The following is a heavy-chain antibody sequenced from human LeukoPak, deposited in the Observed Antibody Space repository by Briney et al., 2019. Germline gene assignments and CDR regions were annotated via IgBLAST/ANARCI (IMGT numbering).Heavy chain of an antibody. Sequence: SETLSLTCTVSGGSISGHYWSWIRQLPGKGLEWIGYMYYSGSTNYNPSLKSRVTVSVDTSKNQFSLKLSSVTAADTAVYYCARGGVYYYDSSGYDLDYWGQGTLVTVSS. CDR1: GGSISGHY. J-gene: IGHJ4*02. V-gene: IGHV4-59*11. CDR3: ARGGVYYYDSSGYDLDY. D-gene: IGHD3-22*01. CDR2: MYYSGST.